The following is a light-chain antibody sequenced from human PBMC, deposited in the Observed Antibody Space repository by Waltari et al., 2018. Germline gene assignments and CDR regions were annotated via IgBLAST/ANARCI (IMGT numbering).Light chain of an antibody. CDR2: HDN. V-gene: IGLV3-1*01. J-gene: IGLJ2*01. CDR3: QAWVNTTVI. CDR1: KLGDKY. Sequence: SYELTQPPSVSVSPGQTASITCSGDKLGDKYACWYQQRPGQSPVLVIYHDNKRTSGIPERFSGSNSGNTATLAISGTQAIDEADYYCQAWVNTTVIFGGGTKLTVL.